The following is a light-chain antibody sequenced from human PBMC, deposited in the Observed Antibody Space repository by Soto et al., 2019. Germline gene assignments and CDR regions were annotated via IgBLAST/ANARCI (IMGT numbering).Light chain of an antibody. Sequence: EIVMTQSPVTLSVSPGERATLSCRASQSVSSNLAWYKQKPGQAPRLLIYGASTRATGIPDRFSGSGSGTEFTLSISSLQSEDFAVYYCQQYNNWPYTFGQGTKLEIK. CDR2: GAS. J-gene: IGKJ2*01. CDR1: QSVSSN. CDR3: QQYNNWPYT. V-gene: IGKV3-15*01.